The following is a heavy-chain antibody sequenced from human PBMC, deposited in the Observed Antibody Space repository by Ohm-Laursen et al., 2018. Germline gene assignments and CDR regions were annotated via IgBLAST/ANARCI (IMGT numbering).Heavy chain of an antibody. V-gene: IGHV3-7*01. CDR3: AKFGPGRTLGY. Sequence: SLRLSCAASGFTFGDYAMSWFRQAPGKGLEWVANIKQDGSEKYYVDSVKGRFTISRDNAKNSLYLQMNSLRAEDTAVYYCAKFGPGRTLGYWGQGTLVTVSS. J-gene: IGHJ4*02. D-gene: IGHD3-16*01. CDR1: GFTFGDYA. CDR2: IKQDGSEK.